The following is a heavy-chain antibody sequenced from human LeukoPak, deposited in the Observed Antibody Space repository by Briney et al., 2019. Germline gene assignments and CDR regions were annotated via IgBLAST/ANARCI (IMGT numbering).Heavy chain of an antibody. J-gene: IGHJ4*02. Sequence: SETLSLTCTVSGGSISSYYWSWIRQPPGKGLEWIGYIYYSGSTNYNPSLKSRVTISVDTSKNQFSLKLSSVTAADTAVYYCARGNLAAAGMSDYWGQGTLVTVSP. V-gene: IGHV4-59*01. CDR3: ARGNLAAAGMSDY. D-gene: IGHD6-13*01. CDR2: IYYSGST. CDR1: GGSISSYY.